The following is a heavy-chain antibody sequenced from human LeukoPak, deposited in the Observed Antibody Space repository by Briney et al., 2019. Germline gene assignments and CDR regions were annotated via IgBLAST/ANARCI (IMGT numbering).Heavy chain of an antibody. D-gene: IGHD6-6*01. CDR3: ARFEYSSSSGFDY. CDR1: GYTFTGYY. J-gene: IGHJ4*02. Sequence: ASVKASCKASGYTFTGYYMHWVRQAPGQGLEWMGWINPNSGGTNYAQKFQGRVTMTRNTSISTAYMELSSLRSEDTAVYYCARFEYSSSSGFDYWGQGTLVTVSS. V-gene: IGHV1-2*02. CDR2: INPNSGGT.